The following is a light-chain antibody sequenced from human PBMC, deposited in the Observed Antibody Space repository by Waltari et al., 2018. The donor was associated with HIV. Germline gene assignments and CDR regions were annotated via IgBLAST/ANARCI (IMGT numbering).Light chain of an antibody. CDR2: AAS. V-gene: IGKV3D-15*01. J-gene: IGKJ4*01. CDR1: QSVSSK. CDR3: LQYENSRLT. Sequence: EIVMTQSPVTLSVSPGQRATLSCRASQSVSSKLAWYQLKPGQAPRLLIYAASRRATGIPDRVSGSGSGTDFTLTIRRLEPEDFAVYYCLQYENSRLTFGGGTKVEIK.